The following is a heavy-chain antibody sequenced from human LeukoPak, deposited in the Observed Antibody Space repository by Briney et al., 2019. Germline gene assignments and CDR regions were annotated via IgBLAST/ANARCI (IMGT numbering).Heavy chain of an antibody. CDR2: ISGSGATR. J-gene: IGHJ5*02. CDR1: GFTFSNYA. Sequence: GGSLRLSCVASGFTFSNYAMSWVRQAPGKGLEWVSGISGSGATRYYADSVKSRFTISRDNPKNTLYLQMNSLRAEDTAVYYCAADHKEANSEYNWFDPWGQGTLVTVSS. D-gene: IGHD4-23*01. CDR3: AADHKEANSEYNWFDP. V-gene: IGHV3-23*01.